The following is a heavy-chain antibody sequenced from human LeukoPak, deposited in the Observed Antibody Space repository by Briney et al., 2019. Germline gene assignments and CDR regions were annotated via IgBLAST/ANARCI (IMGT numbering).Heavy chain of an antibody. CDR3: AEATAPRQNGDYEGILRY. V-gene: IGHV4-4*07. J-gene: IGHJ4*02. CDR2: IYTSGST. CDR1: GGSISSYY. Sequence: PSETLSLTCTVSGGSISSYYWSWIRQPAGKGLEWIGRIYTSGSTNYNPSLKSRVTMSVDTSKNQFSLKLSSVTAADTAVYYCAEATAPRQNGDYEGILRYWAQGTLVTVSS. D-gene: IGHD4-17*01.